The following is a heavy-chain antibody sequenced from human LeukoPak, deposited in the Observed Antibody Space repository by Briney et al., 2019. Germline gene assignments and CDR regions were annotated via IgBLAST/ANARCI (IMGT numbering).Heavy chain of an antibody. J-gene: IGHJ4*02. CDR2: INPSGGST. CDR3: ARSPSDYFDY. CDR1: GYTFTSYY. V-gene: IGHV1-46*01. Sequence: GSVKVSCKASGYTFTSYYMHWVRQAPGQGLEWMGIINPSGGSTNYAQKFQGRVTITADESTSTAYMELSSLRSEDTAVYYCARSPSDYFDYWGQGTLVTVSS.